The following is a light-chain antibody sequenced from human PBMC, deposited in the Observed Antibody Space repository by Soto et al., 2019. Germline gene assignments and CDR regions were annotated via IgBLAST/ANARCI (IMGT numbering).Light chain of an antibody. V-gene: IGLV2-8*01. CDR1: SRDGGDLNY. CDR3: SSFVAGSSYV. CDR2: EVD. Sequence: QSVLTQPPSASGSPGQSVTISCTGTSRDGGDLNYVSWHQHHPGKAPKFMLYEVDKRPSGVPDRFSGSKSGNTAYLTVSGLQAEDEADYFCSSFVAGSSYVFGTGTKVTVL. J-gene: IGLJ1*01.